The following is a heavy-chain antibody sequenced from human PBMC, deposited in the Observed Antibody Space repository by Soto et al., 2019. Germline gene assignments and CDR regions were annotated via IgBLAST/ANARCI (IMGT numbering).Heavy chain of an antibody. V-gene: IGHV3-33*01. CDR1: GFTFSSYG. D-gene: IGHD2-15*01. Sequence: GGSLRLSCAASGFTFSSYGMHWVRQAPGKGLEWVAVIWYDGSNKYYADSVKGRFTISRDNSKNTLYLQMNSLRAEDTAVYYCARDFYRLVVAAPGDYWGQGTLVTVSS. J-gene: IGHJ4*02. CDR3: ARDFYRLVVAAPGDY. CDR2: IWYDGSNK.